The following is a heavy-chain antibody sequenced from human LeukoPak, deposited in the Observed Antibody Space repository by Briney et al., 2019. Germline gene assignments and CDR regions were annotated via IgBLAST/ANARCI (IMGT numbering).Heavy chain of an antibody. CDR1: GFTFSSYG. CDR2: ISSSSSYI. CDR3: AREPRYYYGMDV. J-gene: IGHJ6*04. Sequence: GGSLRLSCAASGFTFSSYGMNWVRQAPGKGLGWVSSISSSSSYIYYADSVKGRFTISRDNAKNSLYLQMNSLRAEDTAVYYCAREPRYYYGMDVWGKGTTVTVSS. V-gene: IGHV3-21*01.